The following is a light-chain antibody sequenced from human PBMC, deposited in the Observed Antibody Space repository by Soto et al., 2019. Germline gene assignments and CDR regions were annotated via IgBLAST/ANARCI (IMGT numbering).Light chain of an antibody. J-gene: IGKJ1*01. CDR2: AAS. CDR1: QGISYY. Sequence: DIQMTQSPSSLSASVGDRVTITCRASQGISYYLAWYQQKPGKVPKLLIYAASTLQSGVPSRFSGSGSGTGFTLTISSLQTEDVANYYCQKYNSAPQTFGQGTKVDIK. V-gene: IGKV1-27*01. CDR3: QKYNSAPQT.